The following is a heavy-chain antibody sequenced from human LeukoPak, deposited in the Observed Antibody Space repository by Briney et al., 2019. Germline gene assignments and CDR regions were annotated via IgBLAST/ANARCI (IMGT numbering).Heavy chain of an antibody. J-gene: IGHJ4*02. Sequence: PGGSLRLSCAASGFTFNTYWMHWVRQAPGKGLVWVARVNREGTTTTYADSVKGRFTISRDNAKNTLYLQMNNLGAEDTAVYYCARDLDWILFDYWGQGTLVTVSS. CDR2: VNREGTTT. CDR3: ARDLDWILFDY. V-gene: IGHV3-74*03. CDR1: GFTFNTYW. D-gene: IGHD3-9*01.